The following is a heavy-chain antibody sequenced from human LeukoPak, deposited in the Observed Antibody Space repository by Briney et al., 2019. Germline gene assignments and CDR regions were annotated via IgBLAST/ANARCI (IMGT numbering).Heavy chain of an antibody. V-gene: IGHV3-30*02. J-gene: IGHJ4*02. CDR1: GFTFSSYG. Sequence: GGSLRLSRAASGFTFSSYGMHWVRQAPGKGLEWVAFIRYDGSNKYYADSVKGRFTISRDNSKNTLYLQMNSLRAEDTAVYYCAARSSSWYFQWGQGTLVTVSS. CDR2: IRYDGSNK. CDR3: AARSSSWYFQ. D-gene: IGHD6-13*01.